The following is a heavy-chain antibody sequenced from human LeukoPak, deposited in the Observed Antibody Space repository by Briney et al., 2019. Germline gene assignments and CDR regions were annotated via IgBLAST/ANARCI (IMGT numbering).Heavy chain of an antibody. Sequence: PSETLSLTCAVYGGSFSGYYWSWIRQPPGKGLEWIGEINHSGSTNYNPSLKSRVTISVDTSKNQFSLKLSSVTAADTAVYYCARCRGGFGDYGDYVPWGQGTLVTVSS. CDR3: ARCRGGFGDYGDYVP. CDR1: GGSFSGYY. D-gene: IGHD4-17*01. V-gene: IGHV4-34*01. J-gene: IGHJ4*02. CDR2: INHSGST.